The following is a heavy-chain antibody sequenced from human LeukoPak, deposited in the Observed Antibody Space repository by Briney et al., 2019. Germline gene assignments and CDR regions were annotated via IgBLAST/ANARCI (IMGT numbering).Heavy chain of an antibody. CDR1: GFTFRNHW. Sequence: GGSLRLSCAASGFTFRNHWMHWVRQAPGKGLVWVSRIKGDGSSTTYADSVKGRFTISRDNAKSTLYLQMNSLGGEDTAVYYCTRDAAGLDYWGQGTLVTVSS. D-gene: IGHD1-14*01. CDR2: IKGDGSST. J-gene: IGHJ4*02. V-gene: IGHV3-74*01. CDR3: TRDAAGLDY.